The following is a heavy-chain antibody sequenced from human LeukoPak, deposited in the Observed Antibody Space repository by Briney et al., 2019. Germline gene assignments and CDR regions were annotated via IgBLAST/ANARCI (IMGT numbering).Heavy chain of an antibody. V-gene: IGHV3-23*01. CDR3: ARDPRIAVAGFFDY. Sequence: GGSLRLSCAASGFTFSSYAMSWVRPAPGKGLEWVSAISGSGGSTYYADSVKGRFTISRDNSKNTLYLQMNSLRAEDTAVYYCARDPRIAVAGFFDYWGQGTLVTVSS. J-gene: IGHJ4*02. D-gene: IGHD6-19*01. CDR2: ISGSGGST. CDR1: GFTFSSYA.